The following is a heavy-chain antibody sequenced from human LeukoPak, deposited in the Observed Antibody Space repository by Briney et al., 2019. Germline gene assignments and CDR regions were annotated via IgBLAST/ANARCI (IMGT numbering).Heavy chain of an antibody. CDR1: GFTFDDYA. CDR2: ISWNSGSI. Sequence: PGGSLRLSCAASGFTFDDYAMHWVRQAPGKGLEWVSGISWNSGSIGYADSVKGRFTISRDNAKNSLYLQMNSLRAEDTALYYCAKSPYDIWFGEPLYYFDYWGQGTLVTVSS. D-gene: IGHD3-10*01. J-gene: IGHJ4*02. V-gene: IGHV3-9*01. CDR3: AKSPYDIWFGEPLYYFDY.